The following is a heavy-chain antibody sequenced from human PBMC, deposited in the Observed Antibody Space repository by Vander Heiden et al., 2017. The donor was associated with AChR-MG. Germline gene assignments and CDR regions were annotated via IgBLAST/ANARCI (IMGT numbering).Heavy chain of an antibody. J-gene: IGHJ3*02. V-gene: IGHV3-30*04. Sequence: QVQLVESGGGVVPPGRSLRLSCAASGFTFTTYTLHWVRQAPGKGLEWVAVIAFDGTTKYYADAGKGRFTISRDNSKNTLYLQMDRLSDEDTAVYYCVRESSSVGDYGEYGGSFDIWGQGTMVNVSS. CDR2: IAFDGTTK. D-gene: IGHD4-17*01. CDR1: GFTFTTYT. CDR3: VRESSSVGDYGEYGGSFDI.